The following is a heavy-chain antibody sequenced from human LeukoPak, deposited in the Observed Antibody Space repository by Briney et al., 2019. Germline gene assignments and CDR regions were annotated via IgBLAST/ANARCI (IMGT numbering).Heavy chain of an antibody. CDR1: GITVNSTY. CDR3: ANQQLVLRATSGWFDP. V-gene: IGHV3-66*01. J-gene: IGHJ5*02. D-gene: IGHD6-13*01. CDR2: AYSDGNT. Sequence: GGSLRLSCAASGITVNSTYISWVRQAPGKGLEWVSVAYSDGNTYYAGSVKGRFTISRDNSKNTLFLQMNSLRAEDTAVYYCANQQLVLRATSGWFDPWGQGTLVTVSS.